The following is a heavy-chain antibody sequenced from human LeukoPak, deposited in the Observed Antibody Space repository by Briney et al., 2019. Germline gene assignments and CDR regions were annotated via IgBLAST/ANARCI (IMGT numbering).Heavy chain of an antibody. Sequence: GGSLRLSCAASGFSGFTFSSHAMSWVRQPPGKGLEWVSAISGSGGTTYYADSVKGRFSISRDNSKNTLYLQMNSLRAEDTAIYYCANKYGSGSYYIGWGQGTLVTVSS. J-gene: IGHJ4*02. D-gene: IGHD3-10*01. CDR3: ANKYGSGSYYIG. CDR2: ISGSGGTT. CDR1: GFSGFTFSSHA. V-gene: IGHV3-23*01.